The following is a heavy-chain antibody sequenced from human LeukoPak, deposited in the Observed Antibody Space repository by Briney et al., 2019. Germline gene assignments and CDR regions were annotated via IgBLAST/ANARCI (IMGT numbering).Heavy chain of an antibody. CDR1: GFTFSDYY. D-gene: IGHD3-22*01. CDR2: ISSSGSTI. CDR3: ARGRNYYDSSGYYYDY. V-gene: IGHV3-11*01. J-gene: IGHJ4*02. Sequence: GGSLRLSCAASGFTFSDYYMSWIRQAPGKGLEWVSYISSSGSTIYYADSVKGRFTISGDNAKNSLYLQMNSLRAEDTAVYYCARGRNYYDSSGYYYDYWGQGTLVTVSS.